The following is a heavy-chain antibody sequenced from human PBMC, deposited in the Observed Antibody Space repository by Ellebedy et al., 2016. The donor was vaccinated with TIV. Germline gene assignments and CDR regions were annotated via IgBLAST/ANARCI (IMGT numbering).Heavy chain of an antibody. J-gene: IGHJ5*02. CDR2: IYPELSDI. Sequence: GGSLRLXXKGSGYSFSNHWIGWVRQMPGKGLEWMGIIYPELSDIRYSPPFQGQVTISADKSISTAYLQWSSLKASDTAMYYCVRHVYSGNLGGEYNCFNPWGQGTLVTVSS. V-gene: IGHV5-51*01. CDR3: VRHVYSGNLGGEYNCFNP. CDR1: GYSFSNHW. D-gene: IGHD5-12*01.